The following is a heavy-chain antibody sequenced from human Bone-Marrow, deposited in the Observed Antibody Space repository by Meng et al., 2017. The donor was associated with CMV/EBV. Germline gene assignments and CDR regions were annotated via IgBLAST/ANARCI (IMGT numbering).Heavy chain of an antibody. CDR3: AKRNYGDSVRWFDP. J-gene: IGHJ5*02. D-gene: IGHD4-17*01. V-gene: IGHV1-8*01. CDR2: MTPNSGNT. Sequence: SGYTFANYDIAWVRQATGQGLEWMGWMTPNSGNTGYAQKFQGRVAMTRDTSITTAYMELNSLTSEDTAVYYCAKRNYGDSVRWFDPWGLGTLVTVSS. CDR1: GYTFANYD.